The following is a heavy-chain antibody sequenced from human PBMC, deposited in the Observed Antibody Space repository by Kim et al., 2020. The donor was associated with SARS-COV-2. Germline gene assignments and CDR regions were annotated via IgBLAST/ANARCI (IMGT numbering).Heavy chain of an antibody. D-gene: IGHD2-2*01. CDR2: NYANGGS. CDR1: GDSISGYSHY. J-gene: IGHJ4*02. Sequence: SETLSLTCSVSGDSISGYSHYWACLRPRPGMDLEWFGSNYANGGSVYSPSLKSRLSMSVDTSNNQFPLKLSSMAAADAAVYYCVGDRAGSTEGFDYWGQGALVTVSS. CDR3: VGDRAGSTEGFDY. V-gene: IGHV4-39*06.